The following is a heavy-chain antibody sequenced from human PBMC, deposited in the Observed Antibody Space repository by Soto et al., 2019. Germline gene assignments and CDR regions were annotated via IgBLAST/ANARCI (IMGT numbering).Heavy chain of an antibody. J-gene: IGHJ4*02. CDR2: IRWNSGSI. V-gene: IGHV3-9*01. CDR1: GFTFDDYA. D-gene: IGHD3-16*01. Sequence: EVQLVESGGGLVQPGRSLRLSCAASGFTFDDYAMHWVRQAPGKGLEWVSGIRWNSGSIGYADSVKGRFTISRDNAKNSLYLQMNSLRAEDTALYYCAKDRFGDLVYGGQGTLVTVSS. CDR3: AKDRFGDLVY.